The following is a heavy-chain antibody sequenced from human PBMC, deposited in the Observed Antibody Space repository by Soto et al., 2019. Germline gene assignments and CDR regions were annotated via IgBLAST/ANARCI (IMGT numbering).Heavy chain of an antibody. D-gene: IGHD5-18*01. Sequence: EVQLVESGGGLVQPGGSLRLSCAASGFTFSSYSMNWVRQAPGKGLEWLSYISSSISTMHYADSVKGRFTISRDNAKNSLYLQIKSLRDEDTAVYYCAREVRDTAVADFDYCGQGTLVTVSS. CDR3: AREVRDTAVADFDY. CDR1: GFTFSSYS. V-gene: IGHV3-48*02. CDR2: ISSSISTM. J-gene: IGHJ4*02.